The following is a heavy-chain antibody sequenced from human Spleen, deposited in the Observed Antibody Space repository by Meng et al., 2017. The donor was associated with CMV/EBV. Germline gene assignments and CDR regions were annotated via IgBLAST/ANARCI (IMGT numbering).Heavy chain of an antibody. J-gene: IGHJ2*01. Sequence: VHAVQCGAEVKKPWASVKVSCKASGYTFTGYYMHWVRQAPGQGLEWMGWINPNSGGTNYAQKFQGRVTMTRDTSISTAYMELSRLRSDDTAVYYCARAIIAAAWYFDLWGRGTLVTVSS. V-gene: IGHV1-2*02. D-gene: IGHD6-13*01. CDR3: ARAIIAAAWYFDL. CDR2: INPNSGGT. CDR1: GYTFTGYY.